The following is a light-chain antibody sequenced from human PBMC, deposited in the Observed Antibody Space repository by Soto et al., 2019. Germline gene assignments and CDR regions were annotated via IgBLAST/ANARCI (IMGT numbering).Light chain of an antibody. Sequence: EIVLTQYRDTLSVSHVEIATISCRASPSISRTLTWYQQKSGQPPRLLIYDASTRATGFPARFSGSGSGTDFTLTISSLQPDDFATYYCQQYNSYSRTFGQGPKVDIK. CDR3: QQYNSYSRT. CDR2: DAS. V-gene: IGKV3D-15*01. J-gene: IGKJ1*01. CDR1: PSISRT.